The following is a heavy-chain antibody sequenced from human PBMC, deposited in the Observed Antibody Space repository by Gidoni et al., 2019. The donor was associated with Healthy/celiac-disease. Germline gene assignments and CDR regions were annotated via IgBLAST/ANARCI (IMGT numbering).Heavy chain of an antibody. Sequence: QVQLVESGGGVVPPGRSLRLSCAASGFTLSRHGLHWVRQAPGKGLEWVAVIWYDGSNKYYADSVKGRFTISRDNSKNTLYLQMNSLRAEDTAVYYCAREGYCSGGSCYDYYYGMDVWGQGTTVTVSS. D-gene: IGHD2-15*01. J-gene: IGHJ6*02. V-gene: IGHV3-33*01. CDR3: AREGYCSGGSCYDYYYGMDV. CDR2: IWYDGSNK. CDR1: GFTLSRHG.